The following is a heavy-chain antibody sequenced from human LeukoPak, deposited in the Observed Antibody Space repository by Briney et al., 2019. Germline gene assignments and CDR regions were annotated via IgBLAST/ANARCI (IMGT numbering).Heavy chain of an antibody. J-gene: IGHJ4*02. V-gene: IGHV3-7*01. D-gene: IGHD6-19*01. CDR1: GFTFRSYW. Sequence: GGSLRLSCAASGFTFRSYWMSWVRQAPGKGLEWVANIKQDGSEKYYLDSVKGRFTISRDNAENSLYLQVNSLRAEDTAVYYCATEASSGLEDWGQGILVTVSS. CDR2: IKQDGSEK. CDR3: ATEASSGLED.